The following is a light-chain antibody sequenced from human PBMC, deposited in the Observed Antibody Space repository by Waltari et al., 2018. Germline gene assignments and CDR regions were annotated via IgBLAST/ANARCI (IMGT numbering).Light chain of an antibody. CDR1: QDISNY. J-gene: IGKJ2*01. Sequence: DLQMTQSPSSLSASVGDRVTITCQASQDISNYLNWYQQKPGKAPKLLIYDASNLETGGPSRFSGSGSGTDFTFTISSLQPEDIATYYCQQYDNLPLYTFGQGTKLEIK. CDR2: DAS. V-gene: IGKV1-33*01. CDR3: QQYDNLPLYT.